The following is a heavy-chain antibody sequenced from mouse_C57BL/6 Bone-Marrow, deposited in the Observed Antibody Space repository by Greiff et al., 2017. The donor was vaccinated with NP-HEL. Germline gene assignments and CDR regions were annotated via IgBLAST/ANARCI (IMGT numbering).Heavy chain of an antibody. CDR1: GFTFTDYY. Sequence: EVKLMESGGGLVQPGGSLSLSCAASGFTFTDYYMSWVRQPPGKALEWLGFIRNKANGYTTEYSASVKGRFTISRDNSQSILYLQMNALRAEDSATYYCARYDSNPFAYWGQGTLVTVSA. V-gene: IGHV7-3*01. D-gene: IGHD2-5*01. CDR2: IRNKANGYTT. J-gene: IGHJ3*01. CDR3: ARYDSNPFAY.